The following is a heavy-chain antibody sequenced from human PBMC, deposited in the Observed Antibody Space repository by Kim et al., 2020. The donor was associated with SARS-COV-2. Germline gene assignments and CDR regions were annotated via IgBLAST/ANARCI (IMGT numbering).Heavy chain of an antibody. CDR2: IWYDGSNK. CDR1: GFTFSSHG. D-gene: IGHD6-13*01. J-gene: IGHJ6*03. Sequence: GGSLRPSCAASGFTFSSHGMHWVRQAPGKGLEWVAVIWYDGSNKYYADSVKGRFTISRDNSKNTLYLQMNSLRAEDTAVYYCARDGSSSFYYYYMDVWGKGTTVTVSS. CDR3: ARDGSSSFYYYYMDV. V-gene: IGHV3-33*01.